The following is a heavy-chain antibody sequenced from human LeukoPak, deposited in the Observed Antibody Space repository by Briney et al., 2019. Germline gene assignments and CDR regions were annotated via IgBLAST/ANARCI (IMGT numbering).Heavy chain of an antibody. Sequence: GGSLRLSCAASGFTFPDAWMHWVRQAPGKGLEWVGRIKNRNRGRTTDYTAPVKGRFTISRDDSRDTVYLQMNSLKADDTAVYYCVTDGGQLPYYFTYWGQGTLVTVSS. CDR2: IKNRNRGRTT. J-gene: IGHJ1*01. CDR1: GFTFPDAW. CDR3: VTDGGQLPYYFTY. V-gene: IGHV3-15*01. D-gene: IGHD3-10*01.